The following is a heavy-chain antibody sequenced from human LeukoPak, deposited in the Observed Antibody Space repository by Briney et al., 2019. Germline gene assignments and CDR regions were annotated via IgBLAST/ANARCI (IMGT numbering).Heavy chain of an antibody. CDR3: AKYYGSGTGYFDY. D-gene: IGHD3-10*01. CDR2: ISSSSSYI. V-gene: IGHV3-21*04. CDR1: GFTFSSYS. J-gene: IGHJ4*02. Sequence: GGSLRLSCAASGFTFSSYSMNWVRQAPGKGLEWVSSISSSSSYIYYADSVKGRFTISRDNSKNTLYLQMNSLRAEDTAVYYCAKYYGSGTGYFDYWGQGTLVTVSS.